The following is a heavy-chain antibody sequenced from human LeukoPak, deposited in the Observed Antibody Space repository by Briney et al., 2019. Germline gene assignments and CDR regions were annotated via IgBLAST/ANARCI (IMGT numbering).Heavy chain of an antibody. CDR3: ARGGRGGYYFDY. Sequence: QPGRSLRLSCAASGFTFSSYGMHWVRQAPGKGLECVAVIWYDGSNKYYADSVKGRFTISRDNSKNTLYLQMNSLRAEDTAVYYCARGGRGGYYFDYWGQGTLVTVSS. J-gene: IGHJ4*02. V-gene: IGHV3-33*01. CDR2: IWYDGSNK. D-gene: IGHD3-16*01. CDR1: GFTFSSYG.